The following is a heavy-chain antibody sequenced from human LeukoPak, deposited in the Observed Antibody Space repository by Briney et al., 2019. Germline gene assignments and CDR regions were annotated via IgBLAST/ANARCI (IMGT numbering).Heavy chain of an antibody. V-gene: IGHV3-23*01. Sequence: PGGSLRLSCAASGFSFINYAMSWVRQAPARGPEWLSSISGSGGRIDYADSVKGRFAISRDNSKNTLSLQMNSLTAEDTAVYYCAKNPRLEGWIYFDSWGQGILVTVSS. CDR3: AKNPRLEGWIYFDS. CDR1: GFSFINYA. J-gene: IGHJ4*02. D-gene: IGHD1-1*01. CDR2: ISGSGGRI.